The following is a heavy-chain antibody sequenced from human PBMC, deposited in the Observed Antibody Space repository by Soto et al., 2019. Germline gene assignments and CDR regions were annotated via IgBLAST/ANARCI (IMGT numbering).Heavy chain of an antibody. J-gene: IGHJ4*02. CDR2: IYGSSSTM. Sequence: GGAPRLSCAGSGFTLSALCHNCVRQAPGKGLEWISYIYGSSSTMYYADSVKGRFSISRDNAKSSLYLQMNNLTHEDTAVYYCARDRPIDYWGQGTPVTVST. V-gene: IGHV3-48*02. CDR1: GFTLSALC. CDR3: ARDRPIDY.